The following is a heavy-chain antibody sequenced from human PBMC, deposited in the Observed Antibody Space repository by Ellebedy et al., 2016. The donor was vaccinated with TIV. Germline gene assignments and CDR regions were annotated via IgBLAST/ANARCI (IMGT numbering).Heavy chain of an antibody. D-gene: IGHD2-21*01. J-gene: IGHJ4*02. CDR2: LSFNGTNK. Sequence: GGSLRLSCVGSGFTFSNYAIHWVRQAPGKGLEWVSILSFNGTNKYYADFVKGRFTISRDNTKSTMYLHMTNLRRDDTALYYCARPSARYWGIDYWGQGTLVTVSS. CDR1: GFTFSNYA. V-gene: IGHV3-30*03. CDR3: ARPSARYWGIDY.